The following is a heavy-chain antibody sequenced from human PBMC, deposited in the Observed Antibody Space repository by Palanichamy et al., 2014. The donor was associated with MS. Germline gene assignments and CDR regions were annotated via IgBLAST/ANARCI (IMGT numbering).Heavy chain of an antibody. D-gene: IGHD2-15*01. J-gene: IGHJ4*02. V-gene: IGHV1-3*01. CDR2: INAGNGNT. CDR3: TRGYCSGDSCYLGDY. Sequence: QVQLVQSGAEVKKPGASVKVSCKASGYTFTTFCYALGAPAPGQRLEWMGWINAGNGNTKYSQKFQGRVTVTRDTSASTAYMELSSLRSEDTAVYYCTRGYCSGDSCYLGDYWGQGTLVTVSS. CDR1: GYTFTTFC.